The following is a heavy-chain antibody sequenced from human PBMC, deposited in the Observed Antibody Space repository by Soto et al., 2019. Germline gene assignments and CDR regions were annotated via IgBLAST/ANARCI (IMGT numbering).Heavy chain of an antibody. CDR3: STGGYYFDY. J-gene: IGHJ4*02. CDR1: GFTFSNAW. V-gene: IGHV3-15*01. D-gene: IGHD3-10*01. CDR2: IKSKVNGGTT. Sequence: PGGSLRLSCAGSGFTFSNAWMNWVRQAPGKGLEWLGRIKSKVNGGTTDYAAPVTGRFTISRDDSKNTVYLQMDSLRTEDTAVYYCSTGGYYFDYWGQGTLVTVSS.